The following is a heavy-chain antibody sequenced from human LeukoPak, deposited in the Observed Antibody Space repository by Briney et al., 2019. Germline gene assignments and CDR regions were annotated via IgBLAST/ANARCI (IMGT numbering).Heavy chain of an antibody. D-gene: IGHD4-17*01. J-gene: IGHJ5*02. CDR1: GGSIFGHY. V-gene: IGHV4-59*11. Sequence: SETLSLTCTVSGGSIFGHYWSWIRQPPGKGLEWIGYIYYSGTTNYNPSLKSRVTISVDTSKNKFSLKLNSVTAADTAVYYCARDDSGAYGWFDPWGPGTLVTVSS. CDR2: IYYSGTT. CDR3: ARDDSGAYGWFDP.